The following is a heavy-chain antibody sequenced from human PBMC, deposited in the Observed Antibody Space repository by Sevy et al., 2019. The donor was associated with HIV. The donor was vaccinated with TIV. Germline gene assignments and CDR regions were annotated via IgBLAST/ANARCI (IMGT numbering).Heavy chain of an antibody. CDR3: AREGQWSHPGDY. Sequence: GGSLRLSCAASGFSFSSFWMSWVRQSPGKGLEWVANIKEEGSEKYYVDSVKGRFTISRDNAKNSLYLQMNSLRAEDTAVYYCAREGQWSHPGDYWGQGTLVTVSS. V-gene: IGHV3-7*01. J-gene: IGHJ4*02. CDR2: IKEEGSEK. D-gene: IGHD2-15*01. CDR1: GFSFSSFW.